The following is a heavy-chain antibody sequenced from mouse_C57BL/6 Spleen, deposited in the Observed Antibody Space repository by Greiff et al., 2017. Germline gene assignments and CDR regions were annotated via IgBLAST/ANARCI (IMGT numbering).Heavy chain of an antibody. J-gene: IGHJ1*03. CDR2: INYDGSST. V-gene: IGHV5-16*01. CDR3: ARERWEYFDV. Sequence: EVKLMESEGGLVQPGSSMKLSCTASGFTFSDYYMAWVRQVPEKGLEWVANINYDGSSTYYLDSLKSRFIISRDNAKNILYLQMSSLKSEDTATYYWARERWEYFDVWGKGTTVTVSS. D-gene: IGHD1-1*02. CDR1: GFTFSDYY.